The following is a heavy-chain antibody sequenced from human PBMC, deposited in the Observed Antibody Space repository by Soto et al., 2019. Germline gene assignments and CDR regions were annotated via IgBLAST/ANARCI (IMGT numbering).Heavy chain of an antibody. CDR2: IYYSGST. J-gene: IGHJ5*02. CDR3: ARAMGRIAARRNWFDP. CDR1: GGSISSYY. D-gene: IGHD6-6*01. Sequence: SETLSLTCTVSGGSISSYYWSWIRQPPGKGLEWIGYIYYSGSTNYNPSLKSRVTISVDTSKNQFSLKLSSVTAADTAVYYCARAMGRIAARRNWFDPWGQGTLVTVSS. V-gene: IGHV4-59*01.